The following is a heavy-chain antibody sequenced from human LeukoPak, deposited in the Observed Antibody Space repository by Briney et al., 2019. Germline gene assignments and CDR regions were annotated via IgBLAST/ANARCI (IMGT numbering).Heavy chain of an antibody. Sequence: SETLSLTCTVSGGSTSSSNYYWGWIRQPPGKGLKWIGGIHYSGNTYYNPSLKSRVTISVDTSKNQFSLKLSSVTAADTAVYYCAKDGPDFWSATDYWGQGTLVTVSS. J-gene: IGHJ4*02. CDR2: IHYSGNT. CDR1: GGSTSSSNYY. CDR3: AKDGPDFWSATDY. D-gene: IGHD3-3*01. V-gene: IGHV4-39*02.